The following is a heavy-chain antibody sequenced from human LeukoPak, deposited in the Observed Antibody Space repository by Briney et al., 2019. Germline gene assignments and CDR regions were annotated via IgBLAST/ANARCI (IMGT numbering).Heavy chain of an antibody. CDR3: AKDRSGSYSQGLDY. V-gene: IGHV3-53*04. J-gene: IGHJ4*02. CDR2: IYSGGST. D-gene: IGHD1-26*01. CDR1: GFTVSSNY. Sequence: AGGSLRLSCAASGFTVSSNYMSWVRQAPGKGLEWVSVIYSGGSTYYADSVKGRFTISRNNSKNTLYLQMNSLRAEDTAVYYCAKDRSGSYSQGLDYWGQGTLVTVSS.